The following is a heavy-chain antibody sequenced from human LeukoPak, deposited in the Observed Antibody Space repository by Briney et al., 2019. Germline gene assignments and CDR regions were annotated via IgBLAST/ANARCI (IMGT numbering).Heavy chain of an antibody. CDR3: ARDEARYCSSTSCHGLFY. J-gene: IGHJ4*02. CDR2: ISYDGSNK. D-gene: IGHD2-2*01. V-gene: IGHV3-30*04. CDR1: GFTFSSYA. Sequence: GGSLRVSCAASGFTFSSYAMHWVRQAPGKGLEWVAVISYDGSNKYYADSVKGRFTISRDNSKNTLYLQMNSLRAEDTAVYYCARDEARYCSSTSCHGLFYWGQGTLVTVSS.